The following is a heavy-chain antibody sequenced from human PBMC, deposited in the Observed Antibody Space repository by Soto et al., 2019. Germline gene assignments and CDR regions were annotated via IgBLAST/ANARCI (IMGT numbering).Heavy chain of an antibody. D-gene: IGHD5-18*01. V-gene: IGHV1-18*01. J-gene: IGHJ4*02. CDR2: ISPYNGNT. CDR1: VYTFTSFD. CDR3: ARELYSYGHFDY. Sequence: ASVKVSCKTSVYTFTSFDINWVRQATGQGLEWMGWISPYNGNTNYAQMLQGRVTMTTDTSTSTAYMELRSLRSDDTAVYYCARELYSYGHFDYWGQGTLVTVSS.